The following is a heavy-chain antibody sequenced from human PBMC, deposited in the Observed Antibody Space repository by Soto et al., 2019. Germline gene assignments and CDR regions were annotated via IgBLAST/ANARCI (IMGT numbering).Heavy chain of an antibody. V-gene: IGHV2-5*01. D-gene: IGHD4-17*01. J-gene: IGHJ4*02. CDR2: IYWNDDK. CDR3: AHRRDYGDYVFDY. CDR1: GFSLSTSGVG. Sequence: QITLKESGPTLVKPTQTLTLTCTLSGFSLSTSGVGVGWIRQPPGKALEWLALIYWNDDKRYSPALKSRLTNIQASLKHQVVLNMTTMDPVDTATYYCAHRRDYGDYVFDYWGQGNLVTVSS.